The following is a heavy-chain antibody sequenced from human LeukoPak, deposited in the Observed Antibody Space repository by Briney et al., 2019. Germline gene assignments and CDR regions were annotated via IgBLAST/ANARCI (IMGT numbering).Heavy chain of an antibody. D-gene: IGHD4-11*01. J-gene: IGHJ6*03. V-gene: IGHV3-66*04. CDR3: AKHTVTTSHYYYYYYMDV. CDR2: IYSGGST. Sequence: GGSLRLSCAASGFTFSSYWMHWVRQAPGKGLEWVSVIYSGGSTYYADSVKGRFTISRDNSKNTLYLQMNSLRAEDTAVYYCAKHTVTTSHYYYYYYMDVWGKGTTVTISS. CDR1: GFTFSSYW.